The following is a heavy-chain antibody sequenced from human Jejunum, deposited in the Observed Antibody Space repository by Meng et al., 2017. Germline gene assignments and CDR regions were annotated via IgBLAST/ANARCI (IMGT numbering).Heavy chain of an antibody. CDR1: GFTFSSYW. CDR2: INPDGSKS. J-gene: IGHJ4*02. D-gene: IGHD3-16*01. V-gene: IGHV3-74*01. Sequence: GESLKISCAASGFTFSSYWMHWVRQTPGKGLVWVSRINPDGSKSNNADSVKGRFTVSRDNSKNTLYLQMNRLRAEDTAMYYCARDMMDLGQGTLVTVSS. CDR3: ARDMMD.